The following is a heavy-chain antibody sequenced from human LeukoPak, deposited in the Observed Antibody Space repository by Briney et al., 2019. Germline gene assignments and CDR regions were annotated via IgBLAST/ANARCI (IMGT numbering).Heavy chain of an antibody. CDR2: IIPIFGTA. J-gene: IGHJ6*03. CDR1: GGTFSSYA. D-gene: IGHD2-21*02. CDR3: ASSTITYCGGDCYSDYYYMDV. V-gene: IGHV1-69*05. Sequence: SVTVSFKASGGTFSSYAISWVRQAPGQGLEWMGGIIPIFGTANYAQKFQGRVTITTDESTSTAYMELSSLRSEDTAVYYCASSTITYCGGDCYSDYYYMDVWGKGTTVTVSS.